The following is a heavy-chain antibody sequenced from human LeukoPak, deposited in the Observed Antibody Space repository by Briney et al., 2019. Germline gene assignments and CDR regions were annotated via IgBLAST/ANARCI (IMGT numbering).Heavy chain of an antibody. CDR2: ISTYDDNI. D-gene: IGHD6-13*01. CDR1: GYTLTTYG. Sequence: ASVKVSCKASGYTLTTYGLSWVRQAPGQGLEWLGWISTYDDNIKYAQSLQGRLTLTIDTSTSTAYMELRSLTSDDTAVYYCARDSPYSSRWDDWFDPWGQGTLVTVSS. V-gene: IGHV1-18*01. CDR3: ARDSPYSSRWDDWFDP. J-gene: IGHJ5*02.